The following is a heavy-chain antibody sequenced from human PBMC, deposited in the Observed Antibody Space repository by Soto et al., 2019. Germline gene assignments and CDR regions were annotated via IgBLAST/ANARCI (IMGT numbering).Heavy chain of an antibody. CDR3: ARDHSSSWYSTVYNWFDP. CDR1: GGTFSSYA. CDR2: IIPIFGTA. D-gene: IGHD6-13*01. V-gene: IGHV1-69*13. J-gene: IGHJ5*02. Sequence: SVKVSCKASGGTFSSYAISWVRQAPGQGLEWMGGIIPIFGTANYAQKFQGRVTITADESTSTAYMELSSLRSEDTAVYYCARDHSSSWYSTVYNWFDPWGQGTLVTVSS.